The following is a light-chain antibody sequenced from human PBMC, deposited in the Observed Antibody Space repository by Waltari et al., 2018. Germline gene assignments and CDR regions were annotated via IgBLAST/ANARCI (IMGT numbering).Light chain of an antibody. CDR1: TGPVSGGHF. V-gene: IGLV7-46*01. Sequence: QAVVTQEPSLTVSPGGTVTLTCGSTTGPVSGGHFPFWFQQKPGQAPKTLIYDGTNRPSSTPARFSGSFLGGKAALTLSGAQPEDEAEYYCLLSYGIARHVFGTGTKVTVL. CDR2: DGT. J-gene: IGLJ1*01. CDR3: LLSYGIARHV.